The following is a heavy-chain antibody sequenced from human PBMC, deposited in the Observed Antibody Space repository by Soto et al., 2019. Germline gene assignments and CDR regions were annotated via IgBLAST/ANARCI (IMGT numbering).Heavy chain of an antibody. CDR2: ISAYNGNT. V-gene: IGHV1-18*01. CDR3: ARDTIGITGTTILWFDP. CDR1: GYTFTSYG. Sequence: QVQLVQSGAEVKKPGASVKVSCKASGYTFTSYGISWVRQAPGQGLEWMGWISAYNGNTNYAQKLQGRVTMTTDTATSTAYMELRSLRSDDTAVYYCARDTIGITGTTILWFDPWGQGTLVTVSS. D-gene: IGHD1-7*01. J-gene: IGHJ5*02.